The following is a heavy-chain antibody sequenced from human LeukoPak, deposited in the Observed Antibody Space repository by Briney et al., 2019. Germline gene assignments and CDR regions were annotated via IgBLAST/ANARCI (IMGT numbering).Heavy chain of an antibody. D-gene: IGHD1-26*01. V-gene: IGHV1-2*02. CDR2: INPNSGGT. CDR1: GYTFTGYY. J-gene: IGHJ1*01. Sequence: ASVKVSCKASGYTFTGYYMHWVRQAPGQGLEWMGWINPNSGGTNYAQKFQGRVTMTRDTSISTAYMELSRLRSDDTAVYYCARSVKSGSYSYFQHWGQGTLVTVSS. CDR3: ARSVKSGSYSYFQH.